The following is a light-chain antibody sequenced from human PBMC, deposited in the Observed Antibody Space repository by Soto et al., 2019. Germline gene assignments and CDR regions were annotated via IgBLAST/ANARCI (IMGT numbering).Light chain of an antibody. CDR3: QQYSKWPPRT. CDR2: AAS. Sequence: EIVLTQSPATLSVSPGERATLSCSTSQSVSINLAWYQQTPGQPPRLLIYAASIRATGIPARISGSGSGTEFTLTIRSLQSEDFAVYYCQQYSKWPPRTFGQRTKVEIK. CDR1: QSVSIN. V-gene: IGKV3-15*01. J-gene: IGKJ2*01.